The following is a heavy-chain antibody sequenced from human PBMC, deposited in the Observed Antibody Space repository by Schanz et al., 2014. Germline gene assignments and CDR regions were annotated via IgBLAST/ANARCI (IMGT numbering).Heavy chain of an antibody. V-gene: IGHV3-7*01. CDR1: GFTFGNFF. D-gene: IGHD3-3*01. CDR2: IKQDGIEK. CDR3: ARDKGGYYPFDY. J-gene: IGHJ4*02. Sequence: VLLVESGGGLVKPGGSLRLSCAASGFTFGNFFMSWVRQAPGKGLEWVANIKQDGIEKYYVDSVKGRFTISRDNAKNSLYLQMNSLTADDTAVYYCARDKGGYYPFDYWGRGTLVTVSS.